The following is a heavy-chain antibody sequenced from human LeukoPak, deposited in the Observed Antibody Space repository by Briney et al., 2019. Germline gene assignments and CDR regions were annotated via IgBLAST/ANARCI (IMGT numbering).Heavy chain of an antibody. D-gene: IGHD3-10*01. CDR3: ARHSYYYGSAFDY. CDR2: IYYSGST. J-gene: IGHJ4*02. CDR1: GGSISSSSYY. Sequence: PSETLSPTCTVSGGSISSSSYYWGWIRQPPGKGLEWIGSIYYSGSTYYNPSLKSRVTISVDTSKNQFSLKLSSVTAADTAVYYCARHSYYYGSAFDYWGQGTLVTVSS. V-gene: IGHV4-39*01.